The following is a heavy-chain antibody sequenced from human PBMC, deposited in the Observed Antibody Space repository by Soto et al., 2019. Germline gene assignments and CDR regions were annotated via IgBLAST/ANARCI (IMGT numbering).Heavy chain of an antibody. CDR2: ISGSVGNT. V-gene: IGHV3-23*01. D-gene: IGHD6-6*01. Sequence: EVQLLESGGNLVQPGGSLRLSCEASGFTFSNYAMSWVRQAPGKGLEWVSGISGSVGNTHYADSVKGRFTISRDNSKSTLYLQMNSLGGDDTAVYFCAKGARGPEYSNSSGRGFDSWGQGALVTVSS. J-gene: IGHJ4*02. CDR3: AKGARGPEYSNSSGRGFDS. CDR1: GFTFSNYA.